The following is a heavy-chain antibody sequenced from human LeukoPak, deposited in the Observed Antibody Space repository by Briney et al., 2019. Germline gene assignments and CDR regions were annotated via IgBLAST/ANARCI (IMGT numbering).Heavy chain of an antibody. V-gene: IGHV3-74*01. J-gene: IGHJ4*02. D-gene: IGHD4-23*01. CDR3: ARGMVTTVITPFDY. CDR2: IKSDGSST. CDR1: GFTFSSYW. Sequence: GGSLRLSCAASGFTFSSYWMHWVRQAPGKGLVWVSRIKSDGSSTSYADSVKGRFTISRDNAKNTLYLQMNSLRAEDTAVYYCARGMVTTVITPFDYWGQGTLVTVSS.